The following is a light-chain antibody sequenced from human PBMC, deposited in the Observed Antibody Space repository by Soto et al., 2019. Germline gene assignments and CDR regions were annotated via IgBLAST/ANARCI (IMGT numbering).Light chain of an antibody. CDR2: LNN. J-gene: IGLJ3*02. CDR3: AAWDATLNGPV. V-gene: IGLV1-44*01. CDR1: SSNIVDNS. Sequence: QSVLTQPPSASGTPGQSITISCSGGSSNIVDNSVNWYQQLPGTAPKLLIYLNNERPSGVPDRFSGSKSGTSASLAISGLQSEDEADYYCAAWDATLNGPVFGGGTKLTVL.